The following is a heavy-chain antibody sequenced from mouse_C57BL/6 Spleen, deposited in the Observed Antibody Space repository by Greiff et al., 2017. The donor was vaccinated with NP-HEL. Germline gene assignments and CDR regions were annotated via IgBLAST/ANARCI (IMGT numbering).Heavy chain of an antibody. J-gene: IGHJ2*01. CDR2: INYDGSST. V-gene: IGHV5-16*01. CDR1: GFTFSDYY. Sequence: EVQLVESEGGLVQPGSSMKLSCTASGFTFSDYYMAWVRQVPEKGLEWVANINYDGSSTYYLDSLKSRFIISRDNAKNILYLQMSSLKSEDTATYYCARDHLLDYWGQGTTLTVSS. CDR3: ARDHLLDY. D-gene: IGHD6-1*01.